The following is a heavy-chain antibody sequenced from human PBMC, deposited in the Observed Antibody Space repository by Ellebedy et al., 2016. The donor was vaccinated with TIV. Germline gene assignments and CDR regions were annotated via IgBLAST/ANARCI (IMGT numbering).Heavy chain of an antibody. J-gene: IGHJ4*02. CDR3: ARAPSSGHSPFWY. V-gene: IGHV1-18*04. Sequence: ASVKVSCTASGYSFTNYGISWVRQAPGQGLEWVGWVSGYNGDTNYAQKLQGRVTMTTDTSTSTAYMELRSLRSDDTAVYYCARAPSSGHSPFWYWGQGTLVTVSS. CDR2: VSGYNGDT. CDR1: GYSFTNYG. D-gene: IGHD3-3*01.